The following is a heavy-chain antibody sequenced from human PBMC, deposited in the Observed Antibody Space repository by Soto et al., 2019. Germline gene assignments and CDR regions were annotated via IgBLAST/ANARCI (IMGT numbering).Heavy chain of an antibody. CDR3: ARGGYYYGSGTSHPPYYYYGMDV. Sequence: TSETLSLTCAVYGGSFSCYYWSWIRQPPGKGLEWIGEINHSGSTNYNPSLKSRVTISVDTSKNQFSLKLSSVTAADTAVYYCARGGYYYGSGTSHPPYYYYGMDVWGQGTTVTVSS. CDR1: GGSFSCYY. V-gene: IGHV4-34*01. D-gene: IGHD3-10*01. J-gene: IGHJ6*02. CDR2: INHSGST.